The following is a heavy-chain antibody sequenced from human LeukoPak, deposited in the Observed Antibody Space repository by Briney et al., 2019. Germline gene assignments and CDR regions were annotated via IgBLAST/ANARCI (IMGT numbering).Heavy chain of an antibody. D-gene: IGHD5-18*01. CDR1: GYTFTSYH. CDR2: INPSGGTT. Sequence: ASVKVSCKASGYTFTSYHMHWVRQAPGQGLEWMGIINPSGGTTTYAQNFQGRVTMTRDMSTSTVYMDLSSLRSEDTAVYYCARDLTTMDIWGQGTLVTVFS. CDR3: ARDLTTMDI. V-gene: IGHV1-46*01. J-gene: IGHJ4*02.